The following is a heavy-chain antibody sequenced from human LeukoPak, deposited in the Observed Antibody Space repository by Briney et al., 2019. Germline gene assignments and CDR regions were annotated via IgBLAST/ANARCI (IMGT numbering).Heavy chain of an antibody. CDR3: AKTRGYSNSWYDY. D-gene: IGHD6-13*01. V-gene: IGHV3-23*01. CDR2: ITGSAGST. Sequence: GGSLRLSCAASGFTFSNYATSWVRQALGKGLEWVSGITGSAGSTYYADSVKGRFTISRDNSNNTLYLQMNSLRAEDTAVYYCAKTRGYSNSWYDYWGQGTLLTVSS. J-gene: IGHJ4*02. CDR1: GFTFSNYA.